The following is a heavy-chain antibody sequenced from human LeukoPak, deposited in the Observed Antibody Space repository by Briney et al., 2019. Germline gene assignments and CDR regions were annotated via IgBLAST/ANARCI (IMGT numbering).Heavy chain of an antibody. CDR1: GYTFTAYY. D-gene: IGHD3-10*01. Sequence: ASVTVSCKTSGYTFTAYYIHWVRQAPGQGLEWMGWINPNGGFTNYAQKFQGRVTMTRDTSISTAFMDLGRLRSDDTAVYYCLVRGIKNWFDPWGQGTLVIVSS. V-gene: IGHV1-2*02. CDR3: LVRGIKNWFDP. CDR2: INPNGGFT. J-gene: IGHJ5*02.